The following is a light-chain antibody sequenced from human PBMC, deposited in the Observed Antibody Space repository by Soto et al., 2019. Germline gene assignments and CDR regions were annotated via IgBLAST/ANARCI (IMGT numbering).Light chain of an antibody. J-gene: IGKJ2*01. CDR3: QQRSSWPPTYT. V-gene: IGKV3-11*01. CDR1: QSLSSY. Sequence: EIVLTQSPATLSLSPGERVTLSCRSSQSLSSYLAWYQQKPGQAPRLLIYDTSNRATGIPARFSGSGSGTDFTLTISSLEPEDVAVYYCQQRSSWPPTYTFGQGTKLEIK. CDR2: DTS.